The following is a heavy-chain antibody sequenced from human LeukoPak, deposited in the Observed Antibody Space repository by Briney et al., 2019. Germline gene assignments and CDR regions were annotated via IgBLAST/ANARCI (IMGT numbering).Heavy chain of an antibody. Sequence: ASVKVSCKASGYTFTSYGLSWVRQAPGQGLEWMGWMSASSGFTNYAQKLQNRVTITTDTSTNTVYMVLMSLTSDDTAMYYCARAYNILTGVAFDIWGQGTMVTVSS. CDR2: MSASSGFT. J-gene: IGHJ3*02. CDR3: ARAYNILTGVAFDI. V-gene: IGHV1-18*01. CDR1: GYTFTSYG. D-gene: IGHD3-9*01.